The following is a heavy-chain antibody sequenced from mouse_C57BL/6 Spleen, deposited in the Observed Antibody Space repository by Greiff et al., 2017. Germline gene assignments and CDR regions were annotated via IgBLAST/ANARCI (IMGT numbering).Heavy chain of an antibody. CDR2: ILPGSGST. Sequence: QVQLQQSGAELMKPGASVKLSCKATGYTFTGYWIEWVKQRPGHGLEWIGEILPGSGSTNYNEKFKGKATFTADTSSNTAYMQLSSLTTEDSAIYYCARGRYYYGSSSYYFDYWGQGPTLTVSS. CDR1: GYTFTGYW. V-gene: IGHV1-9*01. D-gene: IGHD1-1*01. J-gene: IGHJ2*01. CDR3: ARGRYYYGSSSYYFDY.